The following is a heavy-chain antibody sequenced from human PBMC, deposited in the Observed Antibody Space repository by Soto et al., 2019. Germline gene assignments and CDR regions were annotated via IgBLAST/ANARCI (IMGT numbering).Heavy chain of an antibody. Sequence: ASVKVSCKASGYTFTSYGISWVRQAPGQGLEWMGWISAYNGNTHYAQKLQGRVTMTTDASTSTAYMELRSLRSDDTAVYYCARVVNNNWFDPWGQGTLVTVSS. V-gene: IGHV1-18*01. J-gene: IGHJ5*02. CDR1: GYTFTSYG. D-gene: IGHD2-21*01. CDR3: ARVVNNNWFDP. CDR2: ISAYNGNT.